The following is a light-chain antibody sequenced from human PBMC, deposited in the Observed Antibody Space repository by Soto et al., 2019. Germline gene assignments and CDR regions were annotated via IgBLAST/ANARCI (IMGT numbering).Light chain of an antibody. Sequence: QSVLTQPPSASGSPGQSVTISCAGTSSDVGAYNYVSWYQQHPGKAPKLMIYEVTKRPSGVPDRFSGSKSGNTASLTVSGLQVEDEADYYCSSHAGTKVVFGGGTKLTGL. J-gene: IGLJ2*01. CDR1: SSDVGAYNY. CDR3: SSHAGTKVV. CDR2: EVT. V-gene: IGLV2-8*01.